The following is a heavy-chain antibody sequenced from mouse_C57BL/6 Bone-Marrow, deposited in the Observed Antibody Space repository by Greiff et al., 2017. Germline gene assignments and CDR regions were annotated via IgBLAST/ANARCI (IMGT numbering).Heavy chain of an antibody. V-gene: IGHV5-15*01. CDR2: ISNLAYSI. Sequence: EVKLQESGGGLVQPGGSLKLSCAASGFTFSDYGMAWVRQAPRKGPEWVAFISNLAYSIYYADTVTGRFTISRENAKNTLYLEMSSLRSEDTAMYYCARHGSYFDYWGKGTTLTVSS. J-gene: IGHJ2*01. CDR1: GFTFSDYG. CDR3: ARHGSYFDY.